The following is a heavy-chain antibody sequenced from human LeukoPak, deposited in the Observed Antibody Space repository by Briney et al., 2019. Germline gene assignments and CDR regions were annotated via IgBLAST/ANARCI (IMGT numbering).Heavy chain of an antibody. CDR1: GGSISSYY. Sequence: SETLSLTCTVSGGSISSYYWSWIRQPPGKGLEWIGYIYYSGSTNYNPSLKSRVTISVDTSKNQFSLKLSSVTAADTAVYYCANLPAGGSGGYWGQGTLVTVSS. CDR3: ANLPAGGSGGY. D-gene: IGHD3-16*01. V-gene: IGHV4-59*01. CDR2: IYYSGST. J-gene: IGHJ4*02.